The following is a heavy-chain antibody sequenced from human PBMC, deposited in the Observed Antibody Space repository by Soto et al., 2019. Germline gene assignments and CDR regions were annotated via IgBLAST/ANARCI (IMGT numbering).Heavy chain of an antibody. CDR3: ARSKYSSGWYGPEDNFDY. Sequence: SQTLSLTCAISGDSVSSNSAAWNWIRQSPSRGLEWLGRTYYRSKWYNDYAVSVKSRITINPDTSKNQFSLQLNSVTPEDTAVYYCARSKYSSGWYGPEDNFDYWGQGTLVTVSS. CDR2: TYYRSKWYN. D-gene: IGHD6-19*01. J-gene: IGHJ4*02. V-gene: IGHV6-1*01. CDR1: GDSVSSNSAA.